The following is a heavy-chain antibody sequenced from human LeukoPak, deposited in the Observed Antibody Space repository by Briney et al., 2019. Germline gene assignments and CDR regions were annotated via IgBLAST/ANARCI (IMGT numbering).Heavy chain of an antibody. V-gene: IGHV3-23*01. CDR1: GFTFSSYA. CDR2: TSGSAGST. D-gene: IGHD1-26*01. CDR3: AKLVGAKPFDY. J-gene: IGHJ4*02. Sequence: PGGSPRLSCAASGFTFSSYAMSWVRQAPGKGLEWVSTTSGSAGSTYYADSVKGRFTISRDNSKNTLYLQMNSLRAEDTAVYYCAKLVGAKPFDYWGQGTLVTVSS.